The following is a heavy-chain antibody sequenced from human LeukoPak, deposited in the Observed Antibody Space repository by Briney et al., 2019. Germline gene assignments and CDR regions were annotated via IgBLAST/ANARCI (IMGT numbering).Heavy chain of an antibody. D-gene: IGHD6-19*01. Sequence: SETLSLTCTVSGGSISSYYWSWIRQPAGKGLEWIGRIYTSGSTNYNPSLKSRVTISVDTSKNQFSLKLSSVTAADTAVYYCARDLYSSGWYDYYYYMDVWGKGTTVTISS. CDR1: GGSISSYY. CDR3: ARDLYSSGWYDYYYYMDV. J-gene: IGHJ6*03. CDR2: IYTSGST. V-gene: IGHV4-4*07.